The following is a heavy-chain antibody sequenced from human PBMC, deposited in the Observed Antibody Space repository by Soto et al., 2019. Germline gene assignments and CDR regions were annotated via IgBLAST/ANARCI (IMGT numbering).Heavy chain of an antibody. CDR1: GGSISSGGYY. J-gene: IGHJ3*02. D-gene: IGHD3-9*01. CDR3: ARDAYNTYYDILTGPRGNAFDI. CDR2: IYYSGST. V-gene: IGHV4-31*03. Sequence: SETLSLTCTVSGGSISSGGYYWSWIRQHPGKGLEWIGYIYYSGSTYYNPSLKSRVTISVDTSKNQFSLKLSSVTAADTAVYYCARDAYNTYYDILTGPRGNAFDIWGQGIMVTVSS.